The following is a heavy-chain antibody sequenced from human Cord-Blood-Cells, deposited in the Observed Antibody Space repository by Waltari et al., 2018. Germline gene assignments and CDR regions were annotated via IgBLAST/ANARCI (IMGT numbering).Heavy chain of an antibody. D-gene: IGHD2-21*01. J-gene: IGHJ5*02. V-gene: IGHV5-51*01. CDR3: ARLHCGGDCYSVNWFDP. CDR2: IYPGYSDT. CDR1: GYRFTSYW. Sequence: EVQLVQSGAEVKKPGECLKISCKGSGYRFTSYWNGLVGPLPGTGLEWMGIIYPGYSDTRYSPSFHGQVTISADKSISTAYLQWSSLKASDTAMYYCARLHCGGDCYSVNWFDPWGQGTLVTVSS.